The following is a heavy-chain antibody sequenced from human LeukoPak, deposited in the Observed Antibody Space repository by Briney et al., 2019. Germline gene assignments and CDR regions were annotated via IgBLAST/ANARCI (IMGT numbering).Heavy chain of an antibody. D-gene: IGHD1-14*01. V-gene: IGHV3-9*01. Sequence: GGSLRLSCAASGFTFDDYAMHWVRQAPGKGLEWVSGISWNSGTIDYADSVKGRFTISRDNAKNTLYLQMNSLRAEDTAVYYCARDLSESEPGFDYWGQGTLVTVSS. CDR1: GFTFDDYA. CDR2: ISWNSGTI. CDR3: ARDLSESEPGFDY. J-gene: IGHJ4*02.